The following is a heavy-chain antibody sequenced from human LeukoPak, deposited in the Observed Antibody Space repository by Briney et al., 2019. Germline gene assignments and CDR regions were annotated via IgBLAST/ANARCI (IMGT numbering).Heavy chain of an antibody. CDR3: AKDRRRYYYDARLYFDY. J-gene: IGHJ4*02. CDR2: ISGSGGST. V-gene: IGHV3-23*01. D-gene: IGHD3-22*01. CDR1: GFTFSSYA. Sequence: PGGSLRLSCAASGFTFSSYAMSWVRQAPGKGLEWVSAISGSGGSTYYADSVKGRFTISRDNSKNTLYLQMNSLGGEDTAVYYWAKDRRRYYYDARLYFDYWGQGTLVTVSS.